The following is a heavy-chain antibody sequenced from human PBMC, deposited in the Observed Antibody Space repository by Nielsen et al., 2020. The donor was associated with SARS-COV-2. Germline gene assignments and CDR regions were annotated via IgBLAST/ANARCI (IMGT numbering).Heavy chain of an antibody. Sequence: GESLKISCAASGFTFSDYYMSWIRQAPGKGLEWVSYISSSGSTIYYADSVKGRFTISRDNAKNSLYLQMNSLRAEDTALYYCAKDIKIGVIVPGGFDYWGQGTLVTVSS. J-gene: IGHJ4*02. V-gene: IGHV3-11*01. CDR1: GFTFSDYY. CDR2: ISSSGSTI. D-gene: IGHD2/OR15-2a*01. CDR3: AKDIKIGVIVPGGFDY.